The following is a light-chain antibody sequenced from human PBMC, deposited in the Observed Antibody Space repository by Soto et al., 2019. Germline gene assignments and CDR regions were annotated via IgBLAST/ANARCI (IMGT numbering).Light chain of an antibody. Sequence: DIQMTQSPSTLSASVGDRVTITCRASQSISSWLTWYQQKPGKAPKLLIYKASSLESGVPSRFSGSGSGTEFTLTISSLQPDDFATYYCQHYNSYSEAFGQGTKVDFK. CDR2: KAS. J-gene: IGKJ1*01. CDR1: QSISSW. V-gene: IGKV1-5*03. CDR3: QHYNSYSEA.